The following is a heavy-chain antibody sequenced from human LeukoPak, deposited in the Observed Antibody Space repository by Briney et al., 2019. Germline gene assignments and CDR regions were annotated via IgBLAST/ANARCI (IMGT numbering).Heavy chain of an antibody. CDR1: GFTVSSNY. CDR2: IYSGGST. D-gene: IGHD5-18*01. CDR3: ARSSRGYSYGDFDY. Sequence: GGSLRLSCAASGFTVSSNYMSWVRQAPGKGVEWASVIYSGGSTYYADSVKGRFTISRHNSKNTLYLQMNSLRAEDTAVYYCARSSRGYSYGDFDYWGQGTLVTVSS. V-gene: IGHV3-53*04. J-gene: IGHJ4*02.